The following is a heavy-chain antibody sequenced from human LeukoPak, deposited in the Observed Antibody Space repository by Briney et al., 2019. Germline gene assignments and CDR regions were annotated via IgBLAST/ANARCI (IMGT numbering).Heavy chain of an antibody. D-gene: IGHD2-8*01. CDR2: IYPGDSDT. CDR3: ARRSSQYCTDGVCYGHSHFDY. V-gene: IGHV5-51*01. Sequence: GESLKISCKGSRYSFTSYWIGWVRQMPGKGLEWMGIIYPGDSDTRYSPSFQGQVSISADKSISTAYLQWSSLKASDTAIYYCARRSSQYCTDGVCYGHSHFDYWGQGTLVTVSS. J-gene: IGHJ4*02. CDR1: RYSFTSYW.